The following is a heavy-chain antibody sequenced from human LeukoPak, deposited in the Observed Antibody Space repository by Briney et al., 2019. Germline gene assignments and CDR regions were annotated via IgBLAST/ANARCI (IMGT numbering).Heavy chain of an antibody. Sequence: VASVKVSCKASGYTFTSYDINWVRQAPGQGLEWMGWISAYNGDTNYAQKLQGRVTMTRDTSISTAYMELSRLRSDDTAVYYCARELTSSWYEWGQGTLVTVSS. J-gene: IGHJ4*02. V-gene: IGHV1-2*02. CDR1: GYTFTSYD. CDR2: ISAYNGDT. CDR3: ARELTSSWYE. D-gene: IGHD6-13*01.